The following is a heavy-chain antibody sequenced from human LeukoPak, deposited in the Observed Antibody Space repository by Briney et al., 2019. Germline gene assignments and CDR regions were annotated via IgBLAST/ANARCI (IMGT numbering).Heavy chain of an antibody. J-gene: IGHJ4*02. Sequence: GSLRLSCAASGFTFSIYWMSWVRQAPGKGLEWVANIKQDGSEKYYVDSVKGRFTISRDNAKNSLYLQMNSLRAEDTAVYYCVRDGVDSSGYLPIDYWGQGTLVTVSS. V-gene: IGHV3-7*01. D-gene: IGHD3-22*01. CDR3: VRDGVDSSGYLPIDY. CDR1: GFTFSIYW. CDR2: IKQDGSEK.